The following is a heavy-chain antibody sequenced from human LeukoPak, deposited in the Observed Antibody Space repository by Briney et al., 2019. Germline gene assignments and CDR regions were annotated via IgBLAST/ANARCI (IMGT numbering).Heavy chain of an antibody. CDR2: INPNSGGT. D-gene: IGHD2-21*02. CDR1: GYTFTGYY. CDR3: ARGVVVVTAIPFDY. J-gene: IGHJ4*02. V-gene: IGHV1-2*02. Sequence: ASVKVSCKASGYTFTGYYMHWVRQAPGQGLEWMGWINPNSGGTNYAQKFQGRVTMTRDTSISTAYMELSRLRPDDTAVYYCARGVVVVTAIPFDYWGQGTLVTVSS.